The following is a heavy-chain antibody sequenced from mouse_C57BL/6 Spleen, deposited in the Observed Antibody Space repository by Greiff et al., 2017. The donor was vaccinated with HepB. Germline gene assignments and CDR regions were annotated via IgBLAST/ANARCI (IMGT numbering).Heavy chain of an antibody. J-gene: IGHJ1*03. V-gene: IGHV1-78*01. D-gene: IGHD2-5*01. CDR2: IYPRDGST. CDR1: GYTFTDYT. Sequence: VQGVESDAELVKPGASVKLSCKASGYTFTDYTIHWMKQRPEQGLEWIGYIYPRDGSTKYNEKFKGKATLTADKSSSTAYMQLNSLTSEDSAVYFCARKPTIVTTRYFDVWGTGTTVTVAS. CDR3: ARKPTIVTTRYFDV.